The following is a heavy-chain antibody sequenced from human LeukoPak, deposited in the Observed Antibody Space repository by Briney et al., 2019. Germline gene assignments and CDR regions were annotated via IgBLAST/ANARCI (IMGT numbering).Heavy chain of an antibody. Sequence: SETLSLTCTVSGGSISSGGYYWSWIRQPPGKGLEWIGYIYHSGSTYYNPSLKSRVTISVDTSKNQFSLKLSSVTAADTAVYYCARDAWGYGGPNWFDPWGQGTLVTVS. CDR3: ARDAWGYGGPNWFDP. V-gene: IGHV4-30-2*01. CDR1: GGSISSGGYY. J-gene: IGHJ5*02. CDR2: IYHSGST. D-gene: IGHD4-23*01.